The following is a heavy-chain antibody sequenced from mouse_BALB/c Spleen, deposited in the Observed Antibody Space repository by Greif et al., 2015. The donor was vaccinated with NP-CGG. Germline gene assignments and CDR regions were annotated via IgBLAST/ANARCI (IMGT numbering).Heavy chain of an antibody. V-gene: IGHV5-6*02. Sequence: EVKLMESGGDLVKPGGSLKLSCAASGFTFSSYSMSWVRQTPDKRLEWVATISSGGSYTYYPDSVKGRFIISRDNAKNTLYLQMSSLKSEDTAMYYCARRGIHYAMDYWGQGTSVTVSS. CDR2: ISSGGSYT. CDR3: ARRGIHYAMDY. CDR1: GFTFSSYS. J-gene: IGHJ4*01.